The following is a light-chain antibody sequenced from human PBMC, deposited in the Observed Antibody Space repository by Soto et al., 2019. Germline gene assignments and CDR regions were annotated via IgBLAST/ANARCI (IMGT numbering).Light chain of an antibody. CDR3: QQLFDSPIT. V-gene: IGKV1-17*01. Sequence: DIQMTQSPSSLSASVGDRVIITCRASQDIGSDLAWYQQKPGKAPNLLIYGASSLQSGVPSRFSGSGSGTEFSLTITSLQPEDFATYYCQQLFDSPITFGQGTRLEIK. J-gene: IGKJ5*01. CDR2: GAS. CDR1: QDIGSD.